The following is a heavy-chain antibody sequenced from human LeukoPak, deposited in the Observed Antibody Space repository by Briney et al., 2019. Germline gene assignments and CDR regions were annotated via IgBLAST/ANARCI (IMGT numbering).Heavy chain of an antibody. Sequence: GGSLRLSCAASGFTFSSYAMSWVRQAPGKGLEWVSAISGSGGSTYYADSVKGRFTISRDNSKNTLYLQMNSLRAEDTAVYYCAKGLHGSGWSPADYWGQGTLVTVSS. CDR3: AKGLHGSGWSPADY. V-gene: IGHV3-23*01. CDR1: GFTFSSYA. D-gene: IGHD6-19*01. J-gene: IGHJ4*02. CDR2: ISGSGGST.